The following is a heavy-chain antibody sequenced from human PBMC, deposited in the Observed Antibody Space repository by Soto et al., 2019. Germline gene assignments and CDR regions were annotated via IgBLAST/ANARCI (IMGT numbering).Heavy chain of an antibody. D-gene: IGHD2-21*01. V-gene: IGHV1-18*01. J-gene: IGHJ6*02. Sequence: ASVKVSCKASGYTFTSYGISWVRQAPGQGLEWKGWISAYNGNTNYAQKLQGRVTMTTDTSTSTAYMELRSLRSDDTAVYYCAAGEAYSYYYYYYGMDVWGQGTTVTVSS. CDR2: ISAYNGNT. CDR1: GYTFTSYG. CDR3: AAGEAYSYYYYYYGMDV.